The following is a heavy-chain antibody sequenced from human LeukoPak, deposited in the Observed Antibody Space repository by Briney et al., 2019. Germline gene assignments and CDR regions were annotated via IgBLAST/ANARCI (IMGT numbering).Heavy chain of an antibody. CDR3: ARGRRIAAAGFFNWFDP. J-gene: IGHJ5*02. V-gene: IGHV1-46*01. CDR1: GYTFTSYY. Sequence: WASVKVSCKASGYTFTSYYMHWVRQAPGQGLEWMGIINPSGGSTSYAQKLQGRVTMTTDTSTSTAYMELRSLRSDDTAVYYCARGRRIAAAGFFNWFDPWGQGTLVTVSS. D-gene: IGHD6-13*01. CDR2: INPSGGST.